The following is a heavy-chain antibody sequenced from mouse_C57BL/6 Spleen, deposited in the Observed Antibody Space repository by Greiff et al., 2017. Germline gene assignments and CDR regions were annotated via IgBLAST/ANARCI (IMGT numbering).Heavy chain of an antibody. CDR2: IYPGDGDT. Sequence: QVQLQQSGPELVKPGASVKISCKASGYAFSSSWMNWVKQRPGKGLEWIGRIYPGDGDTNYNGNFKGKATLTADKSSSTSYIQLSGLTSEDSAVYICARAGYDSYYVDYWGQGTTLTVSS. CDR3: ARAGYDSYYVDY. CDR1: GYAFSSSW. D-gene: IGHD2-4*01. J-gene: IGHJ2*01. V-gene: IGHV1-82*01.